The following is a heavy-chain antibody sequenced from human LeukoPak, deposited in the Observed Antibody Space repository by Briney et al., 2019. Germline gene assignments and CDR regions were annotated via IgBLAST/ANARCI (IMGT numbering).Heavy chain of an antibody. CDR1: GYTFTGYY. Sequence: ASVKVSCKASGYTFTGYYMHWVRQAPGQGLEWMGWINPNSGGTNYAQKFQGGVTMTRDTSISTAYMELSRLRSDDTAVYYCAKDRSSGWGPSFNYWGQGTLVTVSS. D-gene: IGHD6-19*01. CDR3: AKDRSSGWGPSFNY. V-gene: IGHV1-2*02. J-gene: IGHJ4*02. CDR2: INPNSGGT.